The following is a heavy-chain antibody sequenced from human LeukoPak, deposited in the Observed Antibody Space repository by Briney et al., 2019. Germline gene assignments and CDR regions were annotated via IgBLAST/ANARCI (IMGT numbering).Heavy chain of an antibody. D-gene: IGHD3-16*01. CDR1: VGSISRGGYY. CDR3: ARGGYYYYYGMDV. J-gene: IGHJ6*04. V-gene: IGHV4-31*03. Sequence: SETRSLTGTVSVGSISRGGYYWGWIRHHPGKALEGFGYIYYSGSTYYNPSLKSRVTISVDTSKNQFSLKLSSVTAADTAVYYCARGGYYYYYGMDVWGKGTTVTVSS. CDR2: IYYSGST.